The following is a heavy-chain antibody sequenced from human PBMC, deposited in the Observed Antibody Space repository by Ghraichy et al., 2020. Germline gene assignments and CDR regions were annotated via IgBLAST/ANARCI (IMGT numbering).Heavy chain of an antibody. J-gene: IGHJ4*02. V-gene: IGHV4-31*03. CDR3: ARGKAAAIDIDY. Sequence: SETLSLTGTVSGGSISSGGYYWSWIRQHPGKGLEWIGYIYYSGSTYYNPSLKSRVTISVDTSKNQFSLKLSSVTAADTAVYYCARGKAAAIDIDYWGQGTLVTVAS. CDR2: IYYSGST. CDR1: GGSISSGGYY. D-gene: IGHD6-13*01.